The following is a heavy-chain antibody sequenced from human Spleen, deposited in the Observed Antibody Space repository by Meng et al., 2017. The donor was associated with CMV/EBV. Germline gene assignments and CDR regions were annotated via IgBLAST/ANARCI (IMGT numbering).Heavy chain of an antibody. V-gene: IGHV1-2*02. CDR1: GYTFTGYY. D-gene: IGHD1-26*01. J-gene: IGHJ5*02. Sequence: ASVKVSCKASGYTFTGYYIHWVRQAPGQGLEWMGWINPYSGGTNYAQKFQGRVTMTRDTSISTAYMELRSLRSDDTAVYYCARDRSGSYFDPWGQGTLVTVSS. CDR2: INPYSGGT. CDR3: ARDRSGSYFDP.